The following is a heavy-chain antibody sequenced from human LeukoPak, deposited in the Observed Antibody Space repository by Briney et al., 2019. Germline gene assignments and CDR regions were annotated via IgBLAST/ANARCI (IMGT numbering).Heavy chain of an antibody. CDR3: ARDIVVVVAATPDY. D-gene: IGHD2-15*01. V-gene: IGHV3-21*01. CDR2: ISSSSSYI. J-gene: IGHJ4*02. CDR1: GFTFSSYS. Sequence: PGGSLRLSCAASGFTFSSYSMNWVRQAPGKGLEWVTSISSSSSYIYYADSVKGRFTISRDNAKNSLYLQMNSLRAEDTAVYYCARDIVVVVAATPDYWGQGTLVTVSS.